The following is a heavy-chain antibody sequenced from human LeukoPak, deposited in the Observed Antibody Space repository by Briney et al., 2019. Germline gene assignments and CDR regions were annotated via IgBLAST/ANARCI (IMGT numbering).Heavy chain of an antibody. Sequence: PSETLSLTCTVSGGSISNYHWSWIRQPAGKGLEWIGQIHTSGSTNYNPPLKSRVTMSIDTTEDQVSLTIRSVTAADTAFCYCARRDISSGWSFDYWGQGTLVTVSS. J-gene: IGHJ4*02. D-gene: IGHD6-19*01. CDR1: GGSISNYH. CDR3: ARRDISSGWSFDY. V-gene: IGHV4-4*07. CDR2: IHTSGST.